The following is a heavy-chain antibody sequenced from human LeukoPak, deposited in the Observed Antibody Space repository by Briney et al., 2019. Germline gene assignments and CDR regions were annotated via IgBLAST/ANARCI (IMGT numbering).Heavy chain of an antibody. CDR1: GYTFTSYD. CDR2: MNPNSGNT. V-gene: IGHV1-8*01. CDR3: AATVGVSLGYYYMDV. Sequence: ASVKVSCKASGYTFTSYDINWVRQATGQGLEWMGWMNPNSGNTGYAQKFQGRVTMTRNTSISTAYMELSSLRSEDTAVYYCAATVGVSLGYYYMDVWGKGTTVTVSS. D-gene: IGHD4-23*01. J-gene: IGHJ6*03.